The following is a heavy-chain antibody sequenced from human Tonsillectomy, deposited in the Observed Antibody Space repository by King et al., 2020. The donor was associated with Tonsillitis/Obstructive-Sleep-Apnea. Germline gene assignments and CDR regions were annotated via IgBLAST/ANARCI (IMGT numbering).Heavy chain of an antibody. Sequence: QLVQSGAEVKKPGSSVKVSCKASGGTFSNYVISWVRQAPGQGLEWMGGIIPFFVTTNYAQQFQGRLTITADESTSTAYLELSSLRSEDTAVYYCVPYGDYFFDMWGPGIMVIVSS. CDR3: VPYGDYFFDM. CDR2: IIPFFVTT. CDR1: GGTFSNYV. D-gene: IGHD4-17*01. J-gene: IGHJ3*02. V-gene: IGHV1-69*01.